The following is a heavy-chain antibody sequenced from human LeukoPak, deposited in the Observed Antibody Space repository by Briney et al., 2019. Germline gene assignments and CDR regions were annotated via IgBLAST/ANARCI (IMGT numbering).Heavy chain of an antibody. Sequence: SETLSLTCTVSGDSIRYYNWSWISPPPGKGLEWIGKIYYSGNTNYNPSLKSRVTISVDTSKNQFSLKLSSVTAADTAVYYCARVRGYSYDSSDFDYWGQGTLVSVSS. CDR1: GDSIRYYN. CDR2: IYYSGNT. D-gene: IGHD5-18*01. CDR3: ARVRGYSYDSSDFDY. J-gene: IGHJ4*02. V-gene: IGHV4-59*01.